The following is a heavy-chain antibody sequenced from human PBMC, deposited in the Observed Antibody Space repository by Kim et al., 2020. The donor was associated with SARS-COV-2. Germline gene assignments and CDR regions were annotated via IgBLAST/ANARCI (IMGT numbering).Heavy chain of an antibody. Sequence: VSVKRRITINPDTSKNQFSLQLNSVTPEDTAVYYCARGVSGWSLMDWFDPWGQGTLVTVSS. CDR3: ARGVSGWSLMDWFDP. J-gene: IGHJ5*02. D-gene: IGHD6-19*01. V-gene: IGHV6-1*01.